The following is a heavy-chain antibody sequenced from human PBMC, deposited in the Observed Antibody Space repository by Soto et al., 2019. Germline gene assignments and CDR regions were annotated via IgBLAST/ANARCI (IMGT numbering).Heavy chain of an antibody. D-gene: IGHD3-10*01. Sequence: QVQLVESGGGLVKPGGSLRLSCAASGFTFSDYYMSWIRQAPGKGLEWVSYISSSSSYTNYADSVKGRFTISRDNAKNSLYLQMNSLRAEDTAVYYCARYGWFGEIWEGAYFDYWGQGTLVTVSS. J-gene: IGHJ4*02. CDR1: GFTFSDYY. CDR3: ARYGWFGEIWEGAYFDY. V-gene: IGHV3-11*05. CDR2: ISSSSSYT.